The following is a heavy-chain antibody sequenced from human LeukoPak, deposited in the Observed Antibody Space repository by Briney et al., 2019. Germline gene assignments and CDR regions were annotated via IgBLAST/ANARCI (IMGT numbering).Heavy chain of an antibody. D-gene: IGHD1-1*01. J-gene: IGHJ6*03. CDR3: ARGQGTNDGYYYYMDV. Sequence: ASVKVSCKASGYTFTSYDINWVRQATGQGLEWMGWMNPNSGNTGYAQKFQGSVTMTGNTSISTAYMELSSLRSEDTAVYYCARGQGTNDGYYYYMDVWGKGTTVTVSS. V-gene: IGHV1-8*01. CDR1: GYTFTSYD. CDR2: MNPNSGNT.